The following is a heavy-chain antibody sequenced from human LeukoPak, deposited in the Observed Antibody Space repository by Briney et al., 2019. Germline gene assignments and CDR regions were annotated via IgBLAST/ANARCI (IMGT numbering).Heavy chain of an antibody. V-gene: IGHV1-3*01. CDR3: ARDQSRDIRVDFDY. Sequence: ASVKVSCKASGGTFSSYAISWVRQAPGQGLEWMGWIDGGNGDTRFSQKFQDRVSFTRDTFATTVYMELTSLRSEDTAVYYCARDQSRDIRVDFDYWGQGTRVIVSS. CDR2: IDGGNGDT. D-gene: IGHD2-15*01. CDR1: GGTFSSYA. J-gene: IGHJ4*02.